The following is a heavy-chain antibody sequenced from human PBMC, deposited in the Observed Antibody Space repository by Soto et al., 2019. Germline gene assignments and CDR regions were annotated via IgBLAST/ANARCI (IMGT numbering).Heavy chain of an antibody. CDR1: GGTFSSYA. V-gene: IGHV1-69*01. CDR2: IIPIFGTA. CDR3: ARDKTGHSSSWQSTVLDY. Sequence: QVQLVQSGAEVKKPGSSVKVSCKASGGTFSSYAISWVRQAPGQGLEWMGGIIPIFGTANYAQKFQGRVTITADESTSTAYMELSSLRSEDTAVYYCARDKTGHSSSWQSTVLDYWGQGTLVTVSS. J-gene: IGHJ4*02. D-gene: IGHD6-13*01.